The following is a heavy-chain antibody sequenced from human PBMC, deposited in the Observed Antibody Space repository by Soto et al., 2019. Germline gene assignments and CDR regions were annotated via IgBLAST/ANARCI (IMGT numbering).Heavy chain of an antibody. V-gene: IGHV1-69*08. CDR1: GGTFSSYT. CDR3: ARDEAFDWLFL. Sequence: QVQLVQSGAEVKKPGSSVKVSCKASGGTFSSYTISWVRQAPGQGLEWMGRIIPILGIANYAQKFQGRVTITADKTTSTAYMELSSLRSEDTAVYYCARDEAFDWLFLWGQGTLVTVSS. CDR2: IIPILGIA. D-gene: IGHD3-16*01. J-gene: IGHJ5*02.